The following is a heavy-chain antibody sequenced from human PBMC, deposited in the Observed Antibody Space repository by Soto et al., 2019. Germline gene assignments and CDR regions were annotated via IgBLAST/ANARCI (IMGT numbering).Heavy chain of an antibody. CDR2: ISSSGSTR. D-gene: IGHD6-13*01. J-gene: IGHJ6*02. CDR1: GFTFSSYE. CDR3: ARDRLEQHLVDDYYYYGMDV. V-gene: IGHV3-48*03. Sequence: EVQLVESGGGLVQPGGSLRLSCAASGFTFSSYEMNWVRQAPGKGLEWVSYISSSGSTRYYADSVKGRFTISRDNAKNSLDLQMNSLRAEDTAVYYCARDRLEQHLVDDYYYYGMDVWGQGTTVTVSS.